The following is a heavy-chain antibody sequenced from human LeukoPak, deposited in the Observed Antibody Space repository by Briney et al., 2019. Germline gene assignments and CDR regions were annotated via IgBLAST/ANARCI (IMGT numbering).Heavy chain of an antibody. CDR1: GGSISSGSYY. J-gene: IGHJ4*02. CDR3: ARGVAVAAPADY. Sequence: SETLSLTCTVSGGSISSGSYYWSWIRQPAGKGLEWIGRIYTSGSTNYNPSLKSRVTISVDTSKNQFSLKLSSVTAADTAVYYCARGVAVAAPADYWGQGTLVTVAS. D-gene: IGHD6-19*01. V-gene: IGHV4-61*02. CDR2: IYTSGST.